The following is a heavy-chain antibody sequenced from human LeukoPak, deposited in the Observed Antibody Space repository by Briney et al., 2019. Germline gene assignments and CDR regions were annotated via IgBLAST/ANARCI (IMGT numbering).Heavy chain of an antibody. J-gene: IGHJ5*02. CDR3: AREKQGYCSGGSCYSGWFDP. CDR1: GGSISGYY. D-gene: IGHD2-15*01. Sequence: SETLSLTCAVYGGSISGYYWSWIRQPPGKGLEGIGEINHSGSTNYNPSLKSRVTISVETSKNQFSLKLSSVTAADTAVYYCAREKQGYCSGGSCYSGWFDPWGQGTLVTVSS. CDR2: INHSGST. V-gene: IGHV4-34*01.